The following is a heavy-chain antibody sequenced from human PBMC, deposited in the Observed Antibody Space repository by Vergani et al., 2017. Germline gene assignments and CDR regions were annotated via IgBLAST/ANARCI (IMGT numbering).Heavy chain of an antibody. V-gene: IGHV5-51*03. Sequence: EVQLVQSGAEVKKPGESLTISCKGSGYSFTSYWIGWVRQMPGKGLEWMGIIYPGDSDTRYSPSFQGQVTISADKSISTAYLQWSSLKASDTAMYYCARGLGTYYYGSGSYYLDYWGQGTLVTVSS. CDR2: IYPGDSDT. CDR1: GYSFTSYW. J-gene: IGHJ4*02. CDR3: ARGLGTYYYGSGSYYLDY. D-gene: IGHD3-10*01.